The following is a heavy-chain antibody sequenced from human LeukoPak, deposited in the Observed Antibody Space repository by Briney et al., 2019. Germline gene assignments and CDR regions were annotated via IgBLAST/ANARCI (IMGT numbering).Heavy chain of an antibody. CDR3: SRAGQCQLFQNYYYYGMDV. CDR1: GGSFSGYY. CDR2: INHSGST. D-gene: IGHD2-2*01. J-gene: IGHJ6*02. Sequence: SETLSLTCAVYGGSFSGYYWSWIRQPPGKGLEWIGEINHSGSTNYNPSLKSRVTISVDTSKNQFSLQLSSMPAADTAVYYSSRAGQCQLFQNYYYYGMDVWGQGTTVTVSS. V-gene: IGHV4-34*01.